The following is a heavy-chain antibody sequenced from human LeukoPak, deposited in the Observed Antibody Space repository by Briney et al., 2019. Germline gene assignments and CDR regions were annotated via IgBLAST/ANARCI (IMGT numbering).Heavy chain of an antibody. Sequence: KPGGSLRLSCAASAFSLNAYNMNWVRQAPGKGLEWVSAISGSGGSTYYADSVKGRFTISRDNSKNTLYLQMNSLRAEDTAVYYCARDSESNFYDSSGPPVDYWGQGTLVTASS. J-gene: IGHJ4*02. CDR1: AFSLNAYN. D-gene: IGHD3-22*01. V-gene: IGHV3-23*01. CDR2: ISGSGGST. CDR3: ARDSESNFYDSSGPPVDY.